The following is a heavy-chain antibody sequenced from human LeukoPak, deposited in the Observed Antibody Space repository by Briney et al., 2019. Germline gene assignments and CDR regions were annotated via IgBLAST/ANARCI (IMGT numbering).Heavy chain of an antibody. J-gene: IGHJ4*02. CDR3: AKDAHNYYDSSGYYDY. V-gene: IGHV4-34*01. CDR1: GGSFSGYY. CDR2: INHSGST. Sequence: SETLSLTCAVYGGSFSGYYWSWIRQPPGKGLEWIGEINHSGSTNYNPPLKSRVTISVDTSKNQFSLKLSSVTAADTAVYYCAKDAHNYYDSSGYYDYWGQGTLVTVSS. D-gene: IGHD3-22*01.